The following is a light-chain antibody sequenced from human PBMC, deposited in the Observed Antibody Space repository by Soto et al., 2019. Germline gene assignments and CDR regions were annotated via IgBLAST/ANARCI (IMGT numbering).Light chain of an antibody. CDR3: QQYGSLLIT. CDR1: QSVSSSY. J-gene: IGKJ5*01. CDR2: GAS. V-gene: IGKV3-20*01. Sequence: EIVLTQSPGTLSLSPGERATLSCRASQSVSSSYLAWYQQKPGQGPRLLIYGASSRATGIPDRFSGSGSGTDFTLTITRLEPEDFAVYYCQQYGSLLITFGQGTRLEIK.